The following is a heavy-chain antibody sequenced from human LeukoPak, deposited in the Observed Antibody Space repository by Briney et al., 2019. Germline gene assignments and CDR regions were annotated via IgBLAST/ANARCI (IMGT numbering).Heavy chain of an antibody. CDR2: IRSKTHGETI. Sequence: GGSLRLSCAASGFTFSNVWMNWVRQAPGKGLEWVGRIRSKTHGETIDYAAPVRGRFTISRDDSKNTLYLQLNSLKTEDTAVYYCATEVIIAVTGNDYWGQGSLVTVSS. J-gene: IGHJ4*02. D-gene: IGHD6-19*01. CDR3: ATEVIIAVTGNDY. V-gene: IGHV3-15*07. CDR1: GFTFSNVW.